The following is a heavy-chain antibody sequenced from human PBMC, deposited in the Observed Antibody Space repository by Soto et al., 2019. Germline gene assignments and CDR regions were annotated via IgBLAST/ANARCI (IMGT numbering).Heavy chain of an antibody. J-gene: IGHJ4*02. CDR3: ARLDLKDIVVVPAALDY. CDR2: IKQDGSEK. Sequence: PGGSLRLSCAASGFTFSSYWMSWVRQAPGKGLEWVANIKQDGSEKYYVDSVKGRFTISRDNAKNSLYLQMNSLRAEDTAVYYCARLDLKDIVVVPAALDYWGQGTLVTVSS. D-gene: IGHD2-2*01. CDR1: GFTFSSYW. V-gene: IGHV3-7*01.